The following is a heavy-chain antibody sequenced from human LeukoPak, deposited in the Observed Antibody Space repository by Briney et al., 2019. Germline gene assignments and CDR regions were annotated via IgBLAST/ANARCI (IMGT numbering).Heavy chain of an antibody. V-gene: IGHV4-34*01. J-gene: IGHJ4*02. CDR1: GGSFSGYY. CDR3: ARGPVFSDY. D-gene: IGHD1-14*01. Sequence: SETLSLTCAVYGGSFSGYYWSWIRQPPGKGLEWIGEINHSGSTNYNPSLKSRVTISVDTSKNQFSLKLSSVTAADTAVYYCARGPVFSDYWGQGTLVTVSS. CDR2: INHSGST.